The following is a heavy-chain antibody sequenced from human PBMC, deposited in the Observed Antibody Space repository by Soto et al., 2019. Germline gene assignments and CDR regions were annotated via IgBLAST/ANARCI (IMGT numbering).Heavy chain of an antibody. D-gene: IGHD3-9*01. Sequence: SETLSLTCTVSGGSISSYYWSWIRQPPGKGLEWIGYIYYSGSTNYNPSLKSRVTISVDTSKNQFSLKLSSVTAADTAVYYCARSGIYYDILTGPLYYYYGMDVWGQGTTVTVSS. CDR1: GGSISSYY. V-gene: IGHV4-59*01. CDR3: ARSGIYYDILTGPLYYYYGMDV. CDR2: IYYSGST. J-gene: IGHJ6*02.